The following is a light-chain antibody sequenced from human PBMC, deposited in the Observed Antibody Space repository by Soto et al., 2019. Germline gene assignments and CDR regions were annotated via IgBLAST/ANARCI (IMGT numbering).Light chain of an antibody. Sequence: QAAWLTGSTGQSITISKNRTSSDVGGYNFVSWYQQHPGKAPKLMIYDVRNRPSGVSNRFSGSKSVNTASLTISGLQAEDEADYYCSSYTSISTYVFGTGTKVTVL. V-gene: IGLV2-14*01. CDR3: SSYTSISTYV. J-gene: IGLJ1*01. CDR1: SSDVGGYNF. CDR2: DVR.